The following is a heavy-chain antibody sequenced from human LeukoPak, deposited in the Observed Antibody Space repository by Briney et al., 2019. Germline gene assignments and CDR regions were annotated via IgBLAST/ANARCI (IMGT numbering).Heavy chain of an antibody. D-gene: IGHD3-9*01. Sequence: GGSLRLSCAASGFTFSSYAMSWVRQAPGKGLEWVSAINGGGDNTFYADSVKGRFTISRDNSKNTLYLQMNSLRAEDTAVYYCARGGELVSYYYYYYMDVWGKGTTVTVSS. CDR3: ARGGELVSYYYYYYMDV. V-gene: IGHV3-23*01. CDR1: GFTFSSYA. CDR2: INGGGDNT. J-gene: IGHJ6*03.